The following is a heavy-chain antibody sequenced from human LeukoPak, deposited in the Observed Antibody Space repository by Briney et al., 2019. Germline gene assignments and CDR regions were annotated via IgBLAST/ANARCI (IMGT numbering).Heavy chain of an antibody. CDR3: AKDRDDGSGYFFDY. CDR1: GFIFSGYW. D-gene: IGHD3-22*01. J-gene: IGHJ4*02. V-gene: IGHV3-23*01. CDR2: ISGSGGTT. Sequence: PGGSLRLPCAASGFIFSGYWMTWVRQAPGKGLEWVSGISGSGGTTYYADSVKGRFTISRDNSKNTLDLQMNSLTAEDTAVYYCAKDRDDGSGYFFDYWGQGTLVTVSS.